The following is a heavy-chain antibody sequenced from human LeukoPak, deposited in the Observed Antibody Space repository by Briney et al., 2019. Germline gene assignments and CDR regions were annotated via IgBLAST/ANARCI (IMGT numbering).Heavy chain of an antibody. CDR1: GFTFTDYY. D-gene: IGHD3-10*01. J-gene: IGHJ4*02. CDR2: SKNKGNSYTI. V-gene: IGHV3-72*01. CDR3: VLLFRGLPY. Sequence: SGGSLRLSCAASGFTFTDYYMTWIRQAPGKGLEWVGRSKNKGNSYTIDYAASVKGRFTISRDDSKNPLCLQMNSLKTEDTAVYYCVLLFRGLPYWGQGTLVTVSS.